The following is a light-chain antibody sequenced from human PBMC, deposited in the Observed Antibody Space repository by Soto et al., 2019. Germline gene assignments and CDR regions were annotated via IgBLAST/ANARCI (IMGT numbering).Light chain of an antibody. V-gene: IGLV1-47*02. Sequence: LTQPHSVSESPGKTVTISCTRSSGSIASNYVQWYQQLPGTAPKLLIYTDNERPSGVPDRFSGSKSGTSASLAIGGLQSEDEADYYCATWDDSLSGPVFGGGTKLTVL. CDR2: TDN. CDR1: SGSIASNY. CDR3: ATWDDSLSGPV. J-gene: IGLJ3*02.